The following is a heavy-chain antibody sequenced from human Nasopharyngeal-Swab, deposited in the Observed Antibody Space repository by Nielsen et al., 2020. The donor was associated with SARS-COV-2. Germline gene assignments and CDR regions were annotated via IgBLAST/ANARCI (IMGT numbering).Heavy chain of an antibody. Sequence: GGSLRLSCAASGFTFSSYSMNWVRQAPGKGLEWVSYISSSSSTIYYADSVKGRFAISRDNAKNSLYLQMNSLRAEDTAVYYCARPRGTTWLNDAFDLWGQGTMVSVSS. CDR2: ISSSSSTI. V-gene: IGHV3-48*04. J-gene: IGHJ3*01. D-gene: IGHD3-9*01. CDR1: GFTFSSYS. CDR3: ARPRGTTWLNDAFDL.